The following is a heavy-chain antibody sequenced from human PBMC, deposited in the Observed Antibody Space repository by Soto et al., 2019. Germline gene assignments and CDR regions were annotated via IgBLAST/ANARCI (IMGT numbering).Heavy chain of an antibody. J-gene: IGHJ4*02. CDR2: LNHDGRET. CDR3: AREYWHYFDY. D-gene: IGHD2-8*02. Sequence: GGSLRLSCATSGFIFGPSWMSWVRQAPGKALEWVATLNHDGRETFYVDSVKGRFTISRDNSKNPLYLQMNSLTAEDTAIYYCAREYWHYFDYWGQGTLVTVSS. CDR1: GFIFGPSW. V-gene: IGHV3-7*01.